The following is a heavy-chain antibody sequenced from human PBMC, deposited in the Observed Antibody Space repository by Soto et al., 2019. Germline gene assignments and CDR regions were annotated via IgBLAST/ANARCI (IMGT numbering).Heavy chain of an antibody. J-gene: IGHJ5*02. D-gene: IGHD3-3*01. V-gene: IGHV4-30-4*01. Sequence: SSETLSLTCTVSGGSISSGDYYWSWIRQPPGKGLEWIGYIYYSGSTYYNPSLKSRVTISVDTSKNQFSLKLSSVTAADTAVYYCAADHKLLLEPWFDPWGQGTLVTVSS. CDR1: GGSISSGDYY. CDR3: AADHKLLLEPWFDP. CDR2: IYYSGST.